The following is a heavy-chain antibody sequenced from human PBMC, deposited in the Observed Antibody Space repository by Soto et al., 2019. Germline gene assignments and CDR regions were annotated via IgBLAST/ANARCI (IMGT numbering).Heavy chain of an antibody. J-gene: IGHJ5*02. CDR1: GGSITDYS. V-gene: IGHV4-4*07. Sequence: SETLSLTCAVYGGSITDYSWVWIRQPAGKGLEWIGRIFSSGSTNYNPSLKGRITMSLDTSKNQFSLRLNSATATDTAVYFCARDQGVVVTADNWFDPWGQGILVTAPQ. CDR3: ARDQGVVVTADNWFDP. CDR2: IFSSGST. D-gene: IGHD2-21*02.